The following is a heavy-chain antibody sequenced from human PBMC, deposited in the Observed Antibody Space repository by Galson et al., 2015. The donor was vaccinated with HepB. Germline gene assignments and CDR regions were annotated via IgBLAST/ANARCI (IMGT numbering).Heavy chain of an antibody. CDR1: GFTFSSYW. CDR3: ARDRIVTMVRGVISDAFYI. V-gene: IGHV3-7*03. CDR2: IKQDGSEK. J-gene: IGHJ3*02. Sequence: SLRLSCAASGFTFSSYWMSWVRQAPGKGLEWVANIKQDGSEKYYVDSVKGRFTISRDNSKNSLYLQMNSLRAEDTAVYYCARDRIVTMVRGVISDAFYIWGQGTMVTVSS. D-gene: IGHD3-10*01.